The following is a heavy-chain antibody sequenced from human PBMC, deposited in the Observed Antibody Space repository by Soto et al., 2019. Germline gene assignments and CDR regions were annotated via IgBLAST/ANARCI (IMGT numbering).Heavy chain of an antibody. V-gene: IGHV3-33*01. CDR1: GFTFSNYA. D-gene: IGHD2-21*01. CDR2: IWNDGSKK. CDR3: TRVNRPLVVVSHFDL. Sequence: QVQLVESGGGVVQPGRSLRLSCAASGFTFSNYAMHWVRQAPGKGLEWVAVIWNDGSKKHYADSVKGRFTISRDNSKNTLYLQMDSLRAEDTTVYYCTRVNRPLVVVSHFDLWGRGTLVTVSS. J-gene: IGHJ2*01.